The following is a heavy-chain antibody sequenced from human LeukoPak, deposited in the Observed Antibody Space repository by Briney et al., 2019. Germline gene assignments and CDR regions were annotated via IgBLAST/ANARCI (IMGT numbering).Heavy chain of an antibody. D-gene: IGHD5-18*01. V-gene: IGHV3-48*03. CDR2: ISSSGSTI. CDR1: GFTFSSYE. CDR3: ARDRLSRYSYGYGSDYYYYMDV. Sequence: GGSLRLSCAASGFTFSSYEMNWVRQAPGKGLEWVSYISSSGSTIYYADSVKGRFTISRDNAKNSLYLQMDSLRAEDTAVYYCARDRLSRYSYGYGSDYYYYMDVWGKGTTVTVSS. J-gene: IGHJ6*03.